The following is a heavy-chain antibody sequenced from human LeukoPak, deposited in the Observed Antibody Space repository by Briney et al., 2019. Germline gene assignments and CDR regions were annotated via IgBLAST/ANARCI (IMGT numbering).Heavy chain of an antibody. J-gene: IGHJ4*02. CDR1: GGSFSGYY. V-gene: IGHV4-34*01. CDR3: ARAVYSNPFDY. D-gene: IGHD4-11*01. Sequence: SETLSLTCAVYGGSFSGYYWSWIRQPPGKGLEWIGEINHSGSTNYNPSLKSRVTISVDTSKNQFSLKLSSVTAADTAVYYCARAVYSNPFDYWGQGTLVTVSS. CDR2: INHSGST.